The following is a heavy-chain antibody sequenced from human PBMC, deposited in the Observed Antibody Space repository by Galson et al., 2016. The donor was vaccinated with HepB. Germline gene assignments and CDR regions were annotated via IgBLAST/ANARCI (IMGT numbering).Heavy chain of an antibody. Sequence: ETLSLTCTVSGGSISTNNHYWVWVRQPPGKGLEWVGTIFYTGTTHYSPSLKRRVNVSVDTSRNQFSLKLTSVTAADPAVYFCARLMAIGAFDYWGQGTLVTVSS. CDR2: IFYTGTT. D-gene: IGHD5-24*01. V-gene: IGHV4-39*01. CDR3: ARLMAIGAFDY. CDR1: GGSISTNNHY. J-gene: IGHJ4*02.